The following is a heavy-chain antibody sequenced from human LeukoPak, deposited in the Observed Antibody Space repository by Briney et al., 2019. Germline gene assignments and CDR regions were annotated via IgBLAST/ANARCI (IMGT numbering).Heavy chain of an antibody. V-gene: IGHV3-9*01. CDR2: ISWNTFTV. J-gene: IGHJ4*02. Sequence: GGSLRLSCAASGFTFDDYVMHWVRQAPGKGLEWVSTISWNTFTVRYADSVKGRFTISRDNAKNSLYLQMNSLRTEDTALYYCAKGLRYFDWAEYWGQGTLVTVSS. CDR3: AKGLRYFDWAEY. CDR1: GFTFDDYV. D-gene: IGHD3-9*01.